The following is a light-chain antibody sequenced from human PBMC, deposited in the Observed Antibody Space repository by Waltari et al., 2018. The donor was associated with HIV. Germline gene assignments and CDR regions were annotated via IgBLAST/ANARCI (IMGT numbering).Light chain of an antibody. CDR1: SSDVGGSNY. V-gene: IGLV2-14*01. CDR2: EVN. CDR3: SSYTSSRTLV. Sequence: QSALTQPASVSGSPGQSITISCTGTSSDVGGSNYVSWYQQHPDKAPKLVIFEVNKRHSGVSNRFSGSKSGNTASLTISGLQAEDEADYYCSSYTSSRTLVFGGGTKLTVL. J-gene: IGLJ3*02.